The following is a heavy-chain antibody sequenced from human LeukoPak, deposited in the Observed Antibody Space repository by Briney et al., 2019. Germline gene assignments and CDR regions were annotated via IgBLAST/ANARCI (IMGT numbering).Heavy chain of an antibody. D-gene: IGHD2-2*01. CDR1: GDSVSTNSAA. CDR3: ARGGIGYCTSTSCSFDS. Sequence: SQTLSLTCAISGDSVSTNSAAWNWIRQSPSRGLEWLGRTYYRSKWYNDYGVSVKSRITITPGTSKNQFSLQLNSVTPEDTAVYYCARGGIGYCTSTSCSFDSWGQGTLVTVSS. V-gene: IGHV6-1*01. J-gene: IGHJ4*02. CDR2: TYYRSKWYN.